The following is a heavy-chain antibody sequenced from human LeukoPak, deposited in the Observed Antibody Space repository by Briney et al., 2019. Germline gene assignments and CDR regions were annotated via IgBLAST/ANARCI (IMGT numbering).Heavy chain of an antibody. Sequence: GSLRLSCAASGFSFSSYNMNWVRQAPGKGLEWIAYLFYSGSTDYNPSLESRVTISVDTSKNQFSLKLRSVTAADTAVYYCATVAVIRGVTYFDYWGQGTLVTVSS. J-gene: IGHJ4*02. V-gene: IGHV4-59*01. CDR1: GFSFSSYN. CDR2: LFYSGST. CDR3: ATVAVIRGVTYFDY. D-gene: IGHD3-10*01.